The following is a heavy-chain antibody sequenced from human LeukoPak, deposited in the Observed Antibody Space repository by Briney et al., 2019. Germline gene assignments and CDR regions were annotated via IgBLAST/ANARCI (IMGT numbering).Heavy chain of an antibody. V-gene: IGHV4-39*07. Sequence: SETLSLTCTVSGGSISSSDYNWGWIRQSPGKGLEWIGSIYYSGSTYYNPSLKSRVTISVDTSKNQFSLKLSSVTAADTAVYYCARPKGSGESHYFDYWGQGTLVTVSS. CDR1: GGSISSSDYN. J-gene: IGHJ4*02. D-gene: IGHD3-10*01. CDR2: IYYSGST. CDR3: ARPKGSGESHYFDY.